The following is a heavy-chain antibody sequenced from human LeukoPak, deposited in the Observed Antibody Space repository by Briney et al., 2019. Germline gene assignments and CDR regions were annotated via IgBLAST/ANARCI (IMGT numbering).Heavy chain of an antibody. CDR1: GFTFSSYA. CDR3: ARDLLAVAGYFDY. CDR2: ISFDESNK. J-gene: IGHJ4*02. V-gene: IGHV3-30-3*01. D-gene: IGHD6-19*01. Sequence: PGGSLRLSCAASGFTFSSYAMHWGREAPGKGLEWVAVISFDESNKYYADSLKGGFTISRDNSKNTLYLKMNSMRAEDTAVYYSARDLLAVAGYFDYSGQATLVTLPS.